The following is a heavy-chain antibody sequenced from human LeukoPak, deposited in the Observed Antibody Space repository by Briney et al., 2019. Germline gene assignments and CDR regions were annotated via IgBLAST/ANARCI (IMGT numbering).Heavy chain of an antibody. CDR3: ARHRYYYRSGSYYGAPYYMDV. J-gene: IGHJ6*03. Sequence: PSETLSLTCTVSGGSISSNSYYWGWIRQPPGKGLEWIGSIYYSGSTYYNPSLKSRVTISVDTPKNHFSLKLSSVTAADTAVYYCARHRYYYRSGSYYGAPYYMDVWGKGTTVTISS. CDR2: IYYSGST. V-gene: IGHV4-39*01. CDR1: GGSISSNSYY. D-gene: IGHD3-10*01.